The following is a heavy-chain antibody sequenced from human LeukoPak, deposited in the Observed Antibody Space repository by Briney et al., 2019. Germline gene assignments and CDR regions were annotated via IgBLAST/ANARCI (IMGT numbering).Heavy chain of an antibody. CDR2: INPNSGGT. CDR1: GYTFTGYY. CDR3: ARGPPRYYFYSSFGY. J-gene: IGHJ4*02. D-gene: IGHD6-19*01. Sequence: ASVKVSCKASGYTFTGYYMHWVRQAPGQGLEWMGWINPNSGGTNYAQKFQGRVTMTRDTSISTAYMELSRLRPDDTAVYYCARGPPRYYFYSSFGYWGQGTLVTVSS. V-gene: IGHV1-2*02.